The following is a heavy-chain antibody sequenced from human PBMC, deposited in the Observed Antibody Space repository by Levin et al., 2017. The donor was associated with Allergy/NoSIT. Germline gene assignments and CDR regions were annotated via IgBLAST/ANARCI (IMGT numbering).Heavy chain of an antibody. Sequence: GESLKISCAASGFTFSSYGMHWVRQAPGKGLEWVAVIWYDGSNKYYADSVKGRFTISRDNSKNTLYLQMNSLRAEDTAVYYCARDLDYYGSGSYFSSYYGMDVWGQGTTVTVSS. J-gene: IGHJ6*02. CDR2: IWYDGSNK. D-gene: IGHD3-10*01. V-gene: IGHV3-33*01. CDR3: ARDLDYYGSGSYFSSYYGMDV. CDR1: GFTFSSYG.